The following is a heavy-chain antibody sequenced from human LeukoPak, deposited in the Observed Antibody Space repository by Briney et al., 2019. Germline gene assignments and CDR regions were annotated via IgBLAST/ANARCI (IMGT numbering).Heavy chain of an antibody. CDR1: GYTLTELS. D-gene: IGHD1-26*01. V-gene: IGHV1-24*01. Sequence: ASVKVSYKVSGYTLTELSMHWVRQAPGKGLEWMGGFDPEDGETIYAQKFQGRVTMTEDTSTDTAYMELSSLRSEDTAVYYCATGVGATNYFDYWGQGTLVTVSS. J-gene: IGHJ4*02. CDR3: ATGVGATNYFDY. CDR2: FDPEDGET.